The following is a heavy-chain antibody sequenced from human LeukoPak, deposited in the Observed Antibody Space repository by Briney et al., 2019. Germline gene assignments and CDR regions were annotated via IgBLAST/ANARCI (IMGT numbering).Heavy chain of an antibody. CDR2: INHSGST. CDR1: GGSFSGYY. J-gene: IGHJ5*02. Sequence: KPSETLSLTCAVYGGSFSGYYWSWIRQPPGKGLEWIGEINHSGSTNYNPSLKSRVTISVDTSKNQFSLKLSSVTAADTAVYYCARVDNPKKVLRFLEWFRDLNWFDPWGQGTLVTGSS. V-gene: IGHV4-34*01. CDR3: ARVDNPKKVLRFLEWFRDLNWFDP. D-gene: IGHD3-3*01.